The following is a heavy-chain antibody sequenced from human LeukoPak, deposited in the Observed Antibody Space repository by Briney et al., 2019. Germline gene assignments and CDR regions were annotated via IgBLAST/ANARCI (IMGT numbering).Heavy chain of an antibody. CDR1: GYTFTSYY. CDR2: INPSGGST. J-gene: IGHJ4*02. D-gene: IGHD3-3*01. V-gene: IGHV1-46*01. CDR3: ARDLGIFGVVRRTPDYYFDY. Sequence: ASVKVSCKASGYTFTSYYMHWVRQAPGQGLEWMGIINPSGGSTSYAQKFQGRVTMTRDTSTSTVYMELSSLRSEDTAVYYCARDLGIFGVVRRTPDYYFDYWGQGTLVTVSS.